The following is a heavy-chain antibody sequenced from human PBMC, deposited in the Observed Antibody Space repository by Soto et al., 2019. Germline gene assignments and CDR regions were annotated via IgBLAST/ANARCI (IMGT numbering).Heavy chain of an antibody. CDR3: ARAAGDVLRFLEWLLGSWFDP. V-gene: IGHV4-39*01. J-gene: IGHJ5*02. Sequence: SETLSLTCTVSGGSISSSSYYWGWIRQPPGKGLEWIGGIYYSGSTYYNPSLKSRVTISVDTSKNQFSLKLSSVTAADTAVYYCARAAGDVLRFLEWLLGSWFDPWGQGTLVTVSS. D-gene: IGHD3-3*01. CDR1: GGSISSSSYY. CDR2: IYYSGST.